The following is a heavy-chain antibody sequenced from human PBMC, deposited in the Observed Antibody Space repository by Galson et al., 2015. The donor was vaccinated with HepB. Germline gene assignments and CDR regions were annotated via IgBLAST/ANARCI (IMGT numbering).Heavy chain of an antibody. CDR1: GYSFPSYW. Sequence: QSGAEVKKPGESLRISCKGSGYSFPSYWISWVRQMPGKGLEWMGRIDPSDSYTNYSPSFQGHVTISADKSISTAYLQWSSLKASDTAMYYCARQYRVSSSWYFLYYYYGMDVWGQGTTVTVSS. D-gene: IGHD6-13*01. J-gene: IGHJ6*02. V-gene: IGHV5-10-1*01. CDR2: IDPSDSYT. CDR3: ARQYRVSSSWYFLYYYYGMDV.